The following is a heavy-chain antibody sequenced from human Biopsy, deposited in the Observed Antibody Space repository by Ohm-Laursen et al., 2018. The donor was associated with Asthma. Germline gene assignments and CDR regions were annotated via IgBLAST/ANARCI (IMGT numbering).Heavy chain of an antibody. D-gene: IGHD6-13*01. J-gene: IGHJ5*02. CDR1: GYTFIGCH. Sequence: ASVKVSCNASGYTFIGCHIHWMRQAPGQGLEWMGRINPNSGGTNYAQKFQGRVTMTRDTSISTAFMEVSRLRSDDTAVYYCARGQKSAGDRWFDPWGQGTLVTVSS. CDR2: INPNSGGT. V-gene: IGHV1-2*06. CDR3: ARGQKSAGDRWFDP.